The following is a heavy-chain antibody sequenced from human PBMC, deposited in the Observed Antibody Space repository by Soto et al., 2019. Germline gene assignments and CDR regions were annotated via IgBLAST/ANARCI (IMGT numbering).Heavy chain of an antibody. J-gene: IGHJ4*02. Sequence: TLSLTCTVSVGSFTTGGYYWSWIRQLPGKGLEWIGHSCYNESTYYNASLKSRVTISLDTSKNQFSLKLSFVTASDTAMYDGAGAKCSGGSCYSVSLDYWGQGTLVTVSS. CDR3: AGAKCSGGSCYSVSLDY. D-gene: IGHD2-15*01. V-gene: IGHV4-31*03. CDR1: VGSFTTGGYY. CDR2: SCYNEST.